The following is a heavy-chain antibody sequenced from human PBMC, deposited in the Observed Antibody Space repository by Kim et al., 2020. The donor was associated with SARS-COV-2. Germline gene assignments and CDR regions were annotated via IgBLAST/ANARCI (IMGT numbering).Heavy chain of an antibody. CDR3: ARDSGYYYDSSGYTSFDY. CDR2: IYTSGST. D-gene: IGHD3-22*01. J-gene: IGHJ4*02. CDR1: GGSISSGSYY. Sequence: SETLSLTCTVSGGSISSGSYYWSWIRQPAGKGLEWIGRIYTSGSTNYNPSLKSRVTISVDTSKNQFSLKLSSVTAADTAVYYCARDSGYYYDSSGYTSFDYWGQGTLVTVSS. V-gene: IGHV4-61*02.